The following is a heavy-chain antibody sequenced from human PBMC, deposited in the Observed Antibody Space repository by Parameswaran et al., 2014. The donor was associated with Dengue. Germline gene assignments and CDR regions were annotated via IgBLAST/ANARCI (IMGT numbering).Heavy chain of an antibody. D-gene: IGHD2-2*02. J-gene: IGHJ3*02. CDR2: IYPGDSDT. CDR3: ARLKLYEGRNGFDI. V-gene: IGHV5-51*02. Sequence: VRQMPEAEWMAIIYPGDSDTTYRPSFQGQVTISADRSISTAYLQWSSLRASDTAMYYCARLKLYEGRNGFDIWGQGTMVTVSS.